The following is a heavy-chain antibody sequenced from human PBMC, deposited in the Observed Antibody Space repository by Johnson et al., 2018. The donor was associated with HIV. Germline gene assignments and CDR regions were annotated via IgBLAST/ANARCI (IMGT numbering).Heavy chain of an antibody. Sequence: QVQLVESGGGVVQPGRSLRLSCVASGFTLSNNAMHWVRQAPGKGLEWVAVIYYDGSNKYYADSVSGRSTISRDNSKNTLYLQMNSLRAEDTAVYYCANLPVRYGDFDDAFNIWGQGTMVTVSS. V-gene: IGHV3-30-3*01. CDR1: GFTLSNNA. CDR3: ANLPVRYGDFDDAFNI. CDR2: IYYDGSNK. J-gene: IGHJ3*02. D-gene: IGHD4-17*01.